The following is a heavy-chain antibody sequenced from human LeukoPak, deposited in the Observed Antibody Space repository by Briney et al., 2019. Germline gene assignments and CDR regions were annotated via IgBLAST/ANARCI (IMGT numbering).Heavy chain of an antibody. CDR1: GFTLSSYE. D-gene: IGHD4-17*01. V-gene: IGHV3-48*03. Sequence: GGSLRLSCAASGFTLSSYEMNWVRQAPGKGLEWVSYISSSGSTIYYADSVKGRFTISRDNAKNSLYLQMNSLRAEDTAVYYCARDYGDYGGYHYFDYWGQGTLVTVSS. CDR3: ARDYGDYGGYHYFDY. CDR2: ISSSGSTI. J-gene: IGHJ4*02.